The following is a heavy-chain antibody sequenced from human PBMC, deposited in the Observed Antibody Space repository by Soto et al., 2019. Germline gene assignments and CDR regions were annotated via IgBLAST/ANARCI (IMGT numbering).Heavy chain of an antibody. CDR2: MNPKSGNT. Sequence: ASVKVSCKASAYSINSYDMNWVRQATGQGLEWMGWMNPKSGNTGFAEKFQGRVKMTWNTSTGTVYLEISSLRPEDTAVYYCARGLVDSGGNCFDSWVQGTQVTVPS. D-gene: IGHD4-17*01. V-gene: IGHV1-8*01. J-gene: IGHJ4*02. CDR3: ARGLVDSGGNCFDS. CDR1: AYSINSYD.